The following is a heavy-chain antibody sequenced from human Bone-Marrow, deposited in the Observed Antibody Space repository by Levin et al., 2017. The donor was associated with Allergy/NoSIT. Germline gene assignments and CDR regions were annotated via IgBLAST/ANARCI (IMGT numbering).Heavy chain of an antibody. V-gene: IGHV4-30-2*01. CDR3: ARAIASRTYFDL. D-gene: IGHD6-6*01. Sequence: ASETLSLTCTVSGGSISSDGHSWNWIRQPPGKGLEWIGYVFYTGKTYYNPSLRSRFALSLDRSKDQFSLTLSSVTAADTAVYYCARAIASRTYFDLGGQGTLVTVSS. CDR2: VFYTGKT. CDR1: GGSISSDGHS. J-gene: IGHJ5*02.